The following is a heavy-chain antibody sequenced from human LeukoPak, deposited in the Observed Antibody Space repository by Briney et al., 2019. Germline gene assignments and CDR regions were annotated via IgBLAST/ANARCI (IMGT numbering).Heavy chain of an antibody. CDR3: ARDCGGDCYYPVGY. Sequence: ASVKVSCKASGYTFTSYDINWVRQATGQGLEWMGWMNPNSGNTGYAQKFQGRVTMTRNTSISTAYMELSSLRFEDTAVYYCARDCGGDCYYPVGYWGQGTLVTVSS. J-gene: IGHJ4*02. D-gene: IGHD2-21*02. V-gene: IGHV1-8*01. CDR1: GYTFTSYD. CDR2: MNPNSGNT.